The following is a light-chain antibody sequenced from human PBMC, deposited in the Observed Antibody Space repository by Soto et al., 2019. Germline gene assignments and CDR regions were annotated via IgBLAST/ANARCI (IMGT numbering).Light chain of an antibody. CDR2: EVS. V-gene: IGLV2-14*01. Sequence: QSALTQPASVSGSPGQSITISCTGTNSDVGAFNFVFWYQQHPGKAPKLIIYEVSNRPSGVSNRFSCSKSGNTASLPISGLLAEDDAAYYCTSYKSTSHYVFGTGTKVTVL. CDR1: NSDVGAFNF. CDR3: TSYKSTSHYV. J-gene: IGLJ1*01.